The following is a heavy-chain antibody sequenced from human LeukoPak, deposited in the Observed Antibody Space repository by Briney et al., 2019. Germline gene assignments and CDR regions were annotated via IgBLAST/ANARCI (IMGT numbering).Heavy chain of an antibody. CDR1: GFTFSNAW. V-gene: IGHV3-15*01. D-gene: IGHD2-8*01. CDR2: IKSKTDGGTT. J-gene: IGHJ4*02. Sequence: GGSLRLSCAASGFTFSNAWMSWVRQAPGKGLEWVGRIKSKTDGGTTDYAAPVKGRFTISRDDSKNTLYLQMNSLKTEDTAVYYCTTAPYCTNGVCYTNWGQGTLATVSS. CDR3: TTAPYCTNGVCYTN.